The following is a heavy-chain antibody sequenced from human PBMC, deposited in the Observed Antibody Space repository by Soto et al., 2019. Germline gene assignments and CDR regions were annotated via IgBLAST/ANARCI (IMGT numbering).Heavy chain of an antibody. D-gene: IGHD1-26*01. J-gene: IGHJ4*02. CDR1: GFTFSSYA. Sequence: EVQLLESGGGLVQPGGSLRLSCAASGFTFSSYAMRWVRQAPGKGLEWVSAISGSGDSTYYADSVKGRFTISRDNSKNTVYLQMNSLRGEDTAVYYCARRGSVSYYYYWGQGTLVTVSS. CDR2: ISGSGDST. V-gene: IGHV3-23*01. CDR3: ARRGSVSYYYY.